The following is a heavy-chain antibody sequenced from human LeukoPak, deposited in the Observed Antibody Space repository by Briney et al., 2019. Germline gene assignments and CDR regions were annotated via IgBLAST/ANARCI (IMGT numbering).Heavy chain of an antibody. Sequence: GGSLRLSCAASGFTFSSYGMSWVRQAPGKGLEWVSVIYSGGSTYYVDSVKGRFTISRDNSKNTLYLQMNSLRAEDTAVYYCAKSPWNGKFRAYFDYWGQGTLVTVSS. CDR2: IYSGGST. CDR1: GFTFSSYG. J-gene: IGHJ4*02. V-gene: IGHV3-66*01. CDR3: AKSPWNGKFRAYFDY. D-gene: IGHD1-1*01.